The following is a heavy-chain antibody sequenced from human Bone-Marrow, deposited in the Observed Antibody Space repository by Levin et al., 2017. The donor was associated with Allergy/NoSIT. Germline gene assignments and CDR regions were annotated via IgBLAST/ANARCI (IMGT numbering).Heavy chain of an antibody. J-gene: IGHJ4*02. V-gene: IGHV3-30-3*01. CDR2: MSHDGSSK. Sequence: GGSLRLSCAAAGFNFSTCAMHWVRQAPGKGLEWVALMSHDGSSKYYADSVRGRFSISRDISKNTLYLQMYSLRAEDTAVYYCAREDGSRWSYYFDNWGQGALVTVSS. CDR1: GFNFSTCA. CDR3: AREDGSRWSYYFDN. D-gene: IGHD6-19*01.